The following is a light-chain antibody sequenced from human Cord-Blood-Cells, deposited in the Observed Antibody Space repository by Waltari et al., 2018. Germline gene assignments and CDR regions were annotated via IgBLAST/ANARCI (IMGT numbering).Light chain of an antibody. CDR3: QQLNSYPIT. J-gene: IGKJ5*01. Sequence: DIQSTQSPSFLSASVGDRVTLTCRASQGISSYLAWYQQKPGKAPKLLIYAASTLQSGVPSRFSGSGSGTEFTLTISSLQPEDFATYYCQQLNSYPITFGQGTRLEIK. V-gene: IGKV1-9*01. CDR1: QGISSY. CDR2: AAS.